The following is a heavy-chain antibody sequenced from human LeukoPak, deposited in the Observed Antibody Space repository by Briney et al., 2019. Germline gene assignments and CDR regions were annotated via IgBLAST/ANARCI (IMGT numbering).Heavy chain of an antibody. J-gene: IGHJ5*02. CDR2: ISSSGSTI. Sequence: GGSLRLSCAASGFTFSDYYMSWIRQAPGKGLEWVSYISSSGSTIYYADSVKGRFTISRDNAKNSLYLQMNSLRAEDTAVYYCASAGAYHYGASWFDPWGRGTLVTVSS. D-gene: IGHD5-12*01. CDR1: GFTFSDYY. CDR3: ASAGAYHYGASWFDP. V-gene: IGHV3-11*01.